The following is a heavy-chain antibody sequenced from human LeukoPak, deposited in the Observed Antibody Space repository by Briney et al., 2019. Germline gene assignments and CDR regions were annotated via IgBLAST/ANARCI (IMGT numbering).Heavy chain of an antibody. V-gene: IGHV1-46*01. CDR3: ARDRYGSGSLNWFDP. J-gene: IGHJ5*02. D-gene: IGHD3-10*01. CDR2: INPSGGST. Sequence: GASVKVSCKASGYTFTNYYMHWVRQAPGQGPEWMGIINPSGGSTSYAQKFQGRVTMTRDTSTSTVYMELSSLRSEDTAVYYCARDRYGSGSLNWFDPWGQGTLVTVSS. CDR1: GYTFTNYY.